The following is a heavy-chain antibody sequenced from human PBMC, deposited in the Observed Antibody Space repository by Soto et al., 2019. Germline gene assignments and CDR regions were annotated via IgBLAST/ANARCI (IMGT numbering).Heavy chain of an antibody. J-gene: IGHJ2*01. CDR3: ARDPLWGTAMVLWYFDL. CDR1: GFTFSSYA. CDR2: ISYDGSNK. D-gene: IGHD5-18*01. V-gene: IGHV3-30-3*01. Sequence: QVQLVESGGGVVQPGRSLRLSCAASGFTFSSYAMHWGRQAPGKGLEWVEVISYDGSNKYYADSVKGRFTISRDNSKNTLYLQMNSLRAADTAVYYCARDPLWGTAMVLWYFDLWGRGTLVTVSS.